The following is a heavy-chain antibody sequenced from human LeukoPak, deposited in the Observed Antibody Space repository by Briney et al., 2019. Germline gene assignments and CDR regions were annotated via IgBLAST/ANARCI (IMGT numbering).Heavy chain of an antibody. CDR1: GFTFEDYA. Sequence: GGSLRLSCAASGFTFEDYAMHWVRQVPGEGLEWVSLISRDGAIIHYIESVKGRFTISRDNRKNFLYLQMNSLRAEDTALYYCVKATSDYGGDSWGQGTLVTVSS. CDR2: ISRDGAII. CDR3: VKATSDYGGDS. J-gene: IGHJ4*02. V-gene: IGHV3-43D*03. D-gene: IGHD4-17*01.